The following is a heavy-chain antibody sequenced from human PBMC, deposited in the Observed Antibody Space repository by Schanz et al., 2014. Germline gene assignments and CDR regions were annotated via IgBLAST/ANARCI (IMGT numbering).Heavy chain of an antibody. CDR1: GFSFSGFA. J-gene: IGHJ4*02. CDR3: AKGFGGYDLGLDY. CDR2: VSHDGFTK. D-gene: IGHD5-12*01. V-gene: IGHV3-30*04. Sequence: QVQLEESGGGVVQPGGSLRLSCVASGFSFSGFAVHWVRQAPGKGLEWVSIVSHDGFTKHYADSVRGRFTLSRDNSKNTLSLQMNSLRAEDTAVYYCAKGFGGYDLGLDYWGQGTLVTVSS.